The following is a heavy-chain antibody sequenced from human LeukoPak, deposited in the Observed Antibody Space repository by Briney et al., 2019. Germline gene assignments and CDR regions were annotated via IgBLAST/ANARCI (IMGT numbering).Heavy chain of an antibody. CDR2: INWKGGST. CDR1: GFTFEDYG. Sequence: GGSLRLSCGASGFTFEDYGMSWVRQAPGKGLEWVWGINWKGGSTGYADSVKGRFTISRDNAKNSLYLQMNSLRAEDTALYYCARVGVVAANDAFDIWGQGTMVTVSS. CDR3: ARVGVVAANDAFDI. D-gene: IGHD2-15*01. J-gene: IGHJ3*02. V-gene: IGHV3-20*04.